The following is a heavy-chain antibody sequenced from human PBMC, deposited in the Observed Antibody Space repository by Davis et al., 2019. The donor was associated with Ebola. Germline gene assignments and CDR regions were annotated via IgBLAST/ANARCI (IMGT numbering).Heavy chain of an antibody. D-gene: IGHD2-2*01. CDR3: ARGVLVLPATSPSSFDH. J-gene: IGHJ4*02. CDR1: GFTFSDYY. CDR2: ISSSSSYI. V-gene: IGHV3-11*01. Sequence: GGSLRLSCAASGFTFSDYYMSWIRQAPGKGLEWVSYISSSSSYIYYADSVRGRFTISRDAARNSLYLQMDSRGAEDTAVYYCARGVLVLPATSPSSFDHWGQGTQVTVSS.